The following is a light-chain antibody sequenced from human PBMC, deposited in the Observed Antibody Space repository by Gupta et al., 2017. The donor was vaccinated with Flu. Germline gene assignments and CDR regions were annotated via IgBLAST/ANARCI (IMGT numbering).Light chain of an antibody. CDR2: YAS. Sequence: ETVLTQSPDFQSVTPKETVTITCRASEGIGSNLHWFQQKPHQSPKLLIKYASESFVGVPSRFSGSRSGTDYTLTIHGLEAEDAATYYCQHTNSLRKSFGQGTKLEI. V-gene: IGKV6-21*01. CDR3: QHTNSLRKS. CDR1: EGIGSN. J-gene: IGKJ2*03.